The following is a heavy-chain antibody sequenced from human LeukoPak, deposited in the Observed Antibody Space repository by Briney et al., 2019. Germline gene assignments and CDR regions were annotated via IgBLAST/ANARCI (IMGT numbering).Heavy chain of an antibody. V-gene: IGHV3-30*18. Sequence: PGRSLRLSCAASGFTFSSYGMHWVRQAPGKGLEWVAVISYDGSNKYYADSVEGRFTISRDNSKNTLYLQMNSLRAEDTAVYYCAKIGGYEDYYFDYWGQGTLVTVSS. J-gene: IGHJ4*02. D-gene: IGHD3-22*01. CDR3: AKIGGYEDYYFDY. CDR2: ISYDGSNK. CDR1: GFTFSSYG.